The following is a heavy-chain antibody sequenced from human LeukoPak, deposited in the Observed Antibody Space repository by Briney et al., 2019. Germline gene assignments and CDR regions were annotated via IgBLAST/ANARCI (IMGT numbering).Heavy chain of an antibody. D-gene: IGHD3-10*01. CDR2: INHSGST. Sequence: SETLSLTCAVYGGSFRGYYWSWIRQPPGKGLEWIGEINHSGSTNYNPSLKSRVTISVDTSKNQFSLKLSSVTAAETAVYYCARQRRDYYGSGSRADYWGQGTLVTVSS. J-gene: IGHJ4*02. CDR3: ARQRRDYYGSGSRADY. CDR1: GGSFRGYY. V-gene: IGHV4-34*01.